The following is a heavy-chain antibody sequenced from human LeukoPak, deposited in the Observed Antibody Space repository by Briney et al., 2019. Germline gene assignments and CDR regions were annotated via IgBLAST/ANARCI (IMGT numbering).Heavy chain of an antibody. V-gene: IGHV4-59*01. CDR2: FCDGIIT. Sequence: SETLSLTCTVSGDSINDYYWSWIRQSPGKGLEWIGYFCDGIITSYNPSFKTRVTISIDSPRNRFSLQLTSVTAADTAVYYCARGHGRNSPYNPPNFDSWGRGILITVSS. CDR3: ARGHGRNSPYNPPNFDS. D-gene: IGHD1-1*01. J-gene: IGHJ4*02. CDR1: GDSINDYY.